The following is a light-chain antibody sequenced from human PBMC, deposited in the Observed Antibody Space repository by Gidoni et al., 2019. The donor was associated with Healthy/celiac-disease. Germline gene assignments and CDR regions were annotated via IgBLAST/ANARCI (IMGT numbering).Light chain of an antibody. Sequence: ELVMTQSPATLSVSTGERATLSCRASQSVSSYLAWYQQKPGQAPRLLIYGASTRATGIPARFSGSGSGTEFTLTISSLQSEDFAAYYCQQYNNWPPLTFGGGTKVEIK. J-gene: IGKJ4*01. V-gene: IGKV3-15*01. CDR1: QSVSSY. CDR3: QQYNNWPPLT. CDR2: GAS.